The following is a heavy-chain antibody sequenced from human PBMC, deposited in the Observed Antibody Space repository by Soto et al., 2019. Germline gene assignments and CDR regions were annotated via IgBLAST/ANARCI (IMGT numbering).Heavy chain of an antibody. CDR1: GFSFSSYA. CDR3: AKDRGSGTLRYYGMDV. CDR2: MSYDETKI. J-gene: IGHJ6*02. V-gene: IGHV3-30*18. D-gene: IGHD3-10*01. Sequence: QEQLVESGGGVVQPGMSLRLSCAASGFSFSSYAVHWVRQAPGKGLEWVAVMSYDETKINYADSVKGRFTISRDNSKNTLFLQMNGLRPEDTAVYFCAKDRGSGTLRYYGMDVWGRGTPVTVS.